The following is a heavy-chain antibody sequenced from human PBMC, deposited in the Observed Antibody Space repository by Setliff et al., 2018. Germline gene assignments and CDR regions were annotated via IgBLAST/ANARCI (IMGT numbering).Heavy chain of an antibody. CDR2: IIPMFGTP. D-gene: IGHD2-15*01. V-gene: IGHV1-69*05. J-gene: IGHJ5*02. CDR1: GDSFNNYA. Sequence: ASVKVSCKASGDSFNNYAISWVRQAPGQGLEWMGGIIPMFGTPAYAQKFQDRVTITTDESTSTAYMELDSLRSEDTAVYYCARSPAVLGIVYLDPWGQGALVTVSS. CDR3: ARSPAVLGIVYLDP.